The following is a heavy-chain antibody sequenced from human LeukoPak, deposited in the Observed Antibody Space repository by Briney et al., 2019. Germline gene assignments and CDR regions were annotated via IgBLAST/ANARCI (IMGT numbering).Heavy chain of an antibody. V-gene: IGHV4-39*01. CDR3: ARWLGGSFDSFDY. CDR1: GGSISSSSYY. Sequence: KPSETLSLTCTVSGGSISSSSYYWGWIRQPPGKGLEWIGSIYYSGSTYYNPSLKSRVTISVDTSKNQFSLKLSSVTAADTAVYYCARWLGGSFDSFDYWGQGTLVTVSS. CDR2: IYYSGST. D-gene: IGHD1-26*01. J-gene: IGHJ4*02.